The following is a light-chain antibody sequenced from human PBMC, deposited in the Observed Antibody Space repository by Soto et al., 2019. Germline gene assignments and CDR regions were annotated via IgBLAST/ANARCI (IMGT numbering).Light chain of an antibody. Sequence: DIQMTQSPSSLSASVGDRVTITCRASQSISSYLNWYQQKPGKAPKLLISAASSLQSGVPSRFSGGVSGTDFTLTVTSLQPEDFATYYCQQSFSTWITFGQGTRLEIK. J-gene: IGKJ5*01. V-gene: IGKV1-39*01. CDR1: QSISSY. CDR2: AAS. CDR3: QQSFSTWIT.